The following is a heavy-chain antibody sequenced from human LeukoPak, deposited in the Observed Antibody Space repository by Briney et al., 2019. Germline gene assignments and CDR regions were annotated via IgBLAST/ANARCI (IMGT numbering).Heavy chain of an antibody. CDR2: ISGGGTVT. J-gene: IGHJ6*02. CDR1: GLIFSNYA. D-gene: IGHD1-26*01. Sequence: RGSLRLSCAVSGLIFSNYAMSWVRQAPGKGLEWVSAISGGGTVTSYADSVKGRFTISRDNSRNTLYLQMHSLRAEDTAVYYCARDKHTSGYRLDVWGQGTTVTVSS. CDR3: ARDKHTSGYRLDV. V-gene: IGHV3-23*01.